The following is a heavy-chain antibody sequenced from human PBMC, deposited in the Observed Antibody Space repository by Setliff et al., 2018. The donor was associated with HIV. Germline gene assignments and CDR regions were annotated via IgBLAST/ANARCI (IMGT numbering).Heavy chain of an antibody. J-gene: IGHJ3*02. CDR3: VGGRGGFFDEPLDM. CDR1: GYSFSSYA. V-gene: IGHV1-3*01. Sequence: GASVKVSCKASGYSFSSYAIHWVRQAAGQSPEWLGWINAAISHTRYSPKFQDRVTLTTDTSAGTIHMEMRSLRSEDTAVYYCVGGRGGFFDEPLDMWGPGTRVTVSS. D-gene: IGHD3-16*01. CDR2: INAAISHT.